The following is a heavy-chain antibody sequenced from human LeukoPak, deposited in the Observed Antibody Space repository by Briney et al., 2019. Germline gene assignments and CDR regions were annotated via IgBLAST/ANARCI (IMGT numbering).Heavy chain of an antibody. D-gene: IGHD3-10*02. CDR2: IYHSGST. CDR3: ARTQYYVFDY. Sequence: PSETLSLTCKVSGGSISSGGYYWSWIRQHPGKGLEWIGDIYHSGSTYYNPSLKSRVTISVDTSKNHFSLKLSSVTAADTAVYYCARTQYYVFDYWGQGTLVTVSS. CDR1: GGSISSGGYY. V-gene: IGHV4-31*03. J-gene: IGHJ4*02.